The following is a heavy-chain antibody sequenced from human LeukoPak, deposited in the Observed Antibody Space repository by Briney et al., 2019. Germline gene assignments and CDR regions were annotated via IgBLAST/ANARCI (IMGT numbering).Heavy chain of an antibody. CDR1: GGSFSGYY. V-gene: IGHV4-34*01. Sequence: PSETLPLTCAVYGGSFSGYYWSWIRQPPGRGLEWIGEINHSGSTNYNPSLKSRVTISVDTSKNQFSLKLSSVTAADTAVYYCAARADSSGSYDYWGQGTLVTVSS. CDR3: AARADSSGSYDY. CDR2: INHSGST. J-gene: IGHJ4*02. D-gene: IGHD3-22*01.